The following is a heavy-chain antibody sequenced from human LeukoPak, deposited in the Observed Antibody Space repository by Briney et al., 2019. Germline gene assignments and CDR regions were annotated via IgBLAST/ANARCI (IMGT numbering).Heavy chain of an antibody. J-gene: IGHJ5*01. CDR3: ARLSGIYCDRGSCFNYFDS. Sequence: PSETLSLTCTLSGYSISSGYYWGWIRQPPGKGLEWIGSIYHSGSTFYNPPLKSRVTISVDTSKNQFPLRLTSVTAADTDVYYCARLSGIYCDRGSCFNYFDSWGQGALVTVSS. V-gene: IGHV4-38-2*02. CDR2: IYHSGST. CDR1: GYSISSGYY. D-gene: IGHD2-15*01.